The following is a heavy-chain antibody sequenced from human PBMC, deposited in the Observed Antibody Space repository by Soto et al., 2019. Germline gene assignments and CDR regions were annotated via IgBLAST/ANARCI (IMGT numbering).Heavy chain of an antibody. Sequence: ASVKVSCKVSGYTLTELSMHWVRQAPGKGLEWMGWFDPEDGNTNYAQKLQGRVTMTTDTSTSTAYMELRSLRSDDTAVYYCARRDGAVAGTRYFDYWGQGTLVTVS. CDR2: FDPEDGNT. D-gene: IGHD6-19*01. J-gene: IGHJ4*02. CDR1: GYTLTELS. CDR3: ARRDGAVAGTRYFDY. V-gene: IGHV1-24*01.